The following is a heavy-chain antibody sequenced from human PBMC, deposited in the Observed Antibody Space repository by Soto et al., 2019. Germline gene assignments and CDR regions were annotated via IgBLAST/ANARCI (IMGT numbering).Heavy chain of an antibody. J-gene: IGHJ5*02. CDR3: AREPITMVRGVDWFDP. CDR1: GYTFTSYG. Sequence: QVQLVQSGAEVKKPGASVKVSCKASGYTFTSYGISWVRQAPGQGLEWMGWISAYNGNTNYAQKLQGRVTMTTDTATSTAYMELRSLRSDDTAVYYCAREPITMVRGVDWFDPWGQGTLVTVSS. CDR2: ISAYNGNT. D-gene: IGHD3-10*01. V-gene: IGHV1-18*01.